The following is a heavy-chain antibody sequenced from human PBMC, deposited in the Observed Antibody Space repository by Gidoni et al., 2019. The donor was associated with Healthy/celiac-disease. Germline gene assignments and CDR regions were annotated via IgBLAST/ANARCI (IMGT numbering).Heavy chain of an antibody. CDR1: GYTFTSYY. D-gene: IGHD6-19*01. J-gene: IGHJ4*02. CDR3: ARDIEQWRGRTTFDY. Sequence: QVQLVQSGAEVKKPGASVQVSCKASGYTFTSYYMHWVRQAPGQGLEWMGIRNPSGGSTSYAQKFQGRVTMTRDTSTSTVYMELSSLRSEDTAVYYCARDIEQWRGRTTFDYWGQGTLVTVSS. V-gene: IGHV1-46*01. CDR2: RNPSGGST.